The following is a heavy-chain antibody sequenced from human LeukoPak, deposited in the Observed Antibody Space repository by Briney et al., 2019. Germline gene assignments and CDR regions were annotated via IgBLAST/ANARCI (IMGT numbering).Heavy chain of an antibody. V-gene: IGHV3-15*01. CDR1: GLTPSNAW. CDR2: IKSKADGGTI. J-gene: IGHJ4*02. CDR3: TTKLLYQPDC. Sequence: GGSLRLSCAASGLTPSNAWMSWVRQAPGKGLEWVGRIKSKADGGTIDYAAPVKSRFTISGDDSKNTLYLQMDSLKIEDTAVYYCTTKLLYQPDCWGQGTLVTVSS. D-gene: IGHD2-2*02.